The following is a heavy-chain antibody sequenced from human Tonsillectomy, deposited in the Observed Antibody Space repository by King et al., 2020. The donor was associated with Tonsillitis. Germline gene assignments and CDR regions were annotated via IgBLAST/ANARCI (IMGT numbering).Heavy chain of an antibody. J-gene: IGHJ2*01. CDR3: ARHCSGGRCYSYFDL. Sequence: LQLQESGPGLVKPSETLPLTCTVSGGSISSRSYYWGWIRQPPGKGLEWIGSIHYSGDTYYNPSLKSRLTISVDTSKNQFSLRLSSVTAADTALYYCARHCSGGRCYSYFDLWGRGTLVAVSS. D-gene: IGHD2-15*01. V-gene: IGHV4-39*01. CDR2: IHYSGDT. CDR1: GGSISSRSYY.